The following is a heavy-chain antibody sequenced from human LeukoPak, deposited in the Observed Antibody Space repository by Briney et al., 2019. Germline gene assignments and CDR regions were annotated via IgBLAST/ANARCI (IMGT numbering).Heavy chain of an antibody. J-gene: IGHJ6*02. V-gene: IGHV1-18*01. CDR1: GYTFTSYG. CDR3: ARAPQETYYYYGMDV. Sequence: ASVKVSCKASGYTFTSYGISWVRQAPGQGLEWMGWISAYNGNTNYAQKLQGRVTMTTDTSTSTAYMELRSLRSDDTAVYYCARAPQETYYYYGMDVWGQGTTVTVSS. CDR2: ISAYNGNT.